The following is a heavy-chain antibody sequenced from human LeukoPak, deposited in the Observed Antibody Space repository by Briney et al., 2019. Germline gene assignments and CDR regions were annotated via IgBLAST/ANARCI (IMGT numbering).Heavy chain of an antibody. CDR2: INPNSGGT. CDR3: ARDITSDMTTGDY. J-gene: IGHJ4*02. D-gene: IGHD4-17*01. CDR1: GYTFTGYY. V-gene: IGHV1-2*02. Sequence: ASVKVSCKASGYTFTGYYMHWVRQAPGQGLEWMGWINPNSGGTNYAQKFQGRVTMTRDTSISTAYMELSRLRSDDTAVYYCARDITSDMTTGDYWGQGTLVTVSS.